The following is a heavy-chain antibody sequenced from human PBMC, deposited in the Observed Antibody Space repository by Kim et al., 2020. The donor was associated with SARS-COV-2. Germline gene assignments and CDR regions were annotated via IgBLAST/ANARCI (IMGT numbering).Heavy chain of an antibody. Sequence: GGSLRLSCAASGFTFSNAWMSWVRQAPGKGLEWVGRIKSKTDGGTTDYAAPVKGRFTISRDDSKNTLYLQMNSLKTEDTAVYYCTTGYDFWSGYYSSQYYYGMDVWGQGTTVTVSS. D-gene: IGHD3-3*01. V-gene: IGHV3-15*01. CDR3: TTGYDFWSGYYSSQYYYGMDV. J-gene: IGHJ6*02. CDR2: IKSKTDGGTT. CDR1: GFTFSNAW.